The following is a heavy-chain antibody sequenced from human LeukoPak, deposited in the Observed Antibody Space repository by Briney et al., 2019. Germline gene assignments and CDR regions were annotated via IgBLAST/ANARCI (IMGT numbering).Heavy chain of an antibody. J-gene: IGHJ4*02. CDR1: GYTFTSYG. V-gene: IGHV1-18*01. Sequence: ASVKVSCKASGYTFTSYGISWVRQAPGQGLEWMGWISAYNGNTNYAQKLQGRVTMTTDTSTSTAYMELRSLRFDDTAVYYCARDLGYCSSTSCYGFDYWGQGTLVTVSS. CDR2: ISAYNGNT. CDR3: ARDLGYCSSTSCYGFDY. D-gene: IGHD2-2*01.